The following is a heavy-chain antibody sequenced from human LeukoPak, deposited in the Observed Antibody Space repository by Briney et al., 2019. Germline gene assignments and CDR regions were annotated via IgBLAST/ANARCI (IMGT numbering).Heavy chain of an antibody. V-gene: IGHV3-7*01. J-gene: IGHJ4*02. CDR2: TKPDGSEK. D-gene: IGHD2-2*01. CDR3: ARDGYPYAFDY. CDR1: GFTFSSYW. Sequence: PGGSLRLSCAASGFTFSSYWMTWARQAPGKGLEWVANTKPDGSEKYYVDSVKGRFTISRDNAKNSLYLQMSSLRAEDTAVYYCARDGYPYAFDYWGQGTLLTVSS.